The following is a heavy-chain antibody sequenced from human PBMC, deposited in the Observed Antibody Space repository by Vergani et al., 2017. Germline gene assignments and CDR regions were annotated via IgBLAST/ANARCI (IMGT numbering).Heavy chain of an antibody. CDR2: IFHSGGA. CDR1: GDSITSGAYY. J-gene: IGHJ4*02. V-gene: IGHV4-31*03. CDR3: ATIGYRRGGYYFDY. Sequence: QVQLQESGPGLVKPSQTLSLTCTVSGDSITSGAYYWSLLRQHPGKVLEWVWYIFHSGGAYYKPSLESRVSIAVDTSKNKFSLRVPSVTAADTAVYYCATIGYRRGGYYFDYWGQGILVTVSS. D-gene: IGHD1-26*01.